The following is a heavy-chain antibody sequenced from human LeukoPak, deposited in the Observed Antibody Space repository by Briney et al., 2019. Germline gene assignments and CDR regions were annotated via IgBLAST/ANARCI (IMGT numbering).Heavy chain of an antibody. CDR1: GGSISSYY. D-gene: IGHD1-26*01. Sequence: KPSETLSLTCTVSGGSISSYYWSWIRQPPGKGLEWIGYIYYSGSTNYNPSLKSRVTISVDTSKNQLSLKLSSVTAADTAVYYCARPLIVGSTSGAFDIWGQGTMVTVSS. CDR3: ARPLIVGSTSGAFDI. V-gene: IGHV4-59*08. CDR2: IYYSGST. J-gene: IGHJ3*02.